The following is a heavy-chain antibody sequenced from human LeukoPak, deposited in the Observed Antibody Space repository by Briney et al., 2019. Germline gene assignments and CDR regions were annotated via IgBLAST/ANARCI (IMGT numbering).Heavy chain of an antibody. CDR3: ARSGLWFGDKEDY. D-gene: IGHD3-10*01. V-gene: IGHV3-21*01. CDR1: GFTFSSYS. Sequence: PGGSLRLSCAASGFTFSSYSMNWLRQAPGKGLEWVSSISSSSSYIYYADSVKGRFTISRDNAKNSLYLQMNSLRAEDTAVYYCARSGLWFGDKEDYWGQGTLVTVSS. CDR2: ISSSSSYI. J-gene: IGHJ4*02.